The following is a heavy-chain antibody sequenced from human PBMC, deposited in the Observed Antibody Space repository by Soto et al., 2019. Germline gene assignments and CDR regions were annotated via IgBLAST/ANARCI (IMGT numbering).Heavy chain of an antibody. J-gene: IGHJ4*02. D-gene: IGHD2-2*01. CDR1: GDSVSSNSAA. Sequence: PSQTLSLTCAISGDSVSSNSAAWNWIRQSPSRGLEWLGRTYYRPKWYNEYAVSVKSRITINPDTPKNQFSLQLNSVTPEDTAVYYCAREGDIVVVPAACFDYWGQGTLVTVSS. CDR2: TYYRPKWYN. CDR3: AREGDIVVVPAACFDY. V-gene: IGHV6-1*01.